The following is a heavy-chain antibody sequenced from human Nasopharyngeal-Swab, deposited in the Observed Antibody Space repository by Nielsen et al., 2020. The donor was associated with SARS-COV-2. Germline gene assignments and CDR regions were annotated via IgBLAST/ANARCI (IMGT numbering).Heavy chain of an antibody. V-gene: IGHV3-33*01. CDR1: GFTFSSYG. D-gene: IGHD4-17*01. CDR3: AGGQGTVTTYYYYGMDV. J-gene: IGHJ6*02. Sequence: GESLKISCAASGFTFSSYGMHWVRQAPGKGLEWVAVIWYDGSNKYYADSVKGRFTISRDNSKNTLYLQMNSLRAEDTAVYYCAGGQGTVTTYYYYGMDVWGHGTTVTVSS. CDR2: IWYDGSNK.